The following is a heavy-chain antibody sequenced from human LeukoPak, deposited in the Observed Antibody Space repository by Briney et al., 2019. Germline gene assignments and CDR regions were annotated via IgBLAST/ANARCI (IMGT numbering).Heavy chain of an antibody. J-gene: IGHJ4*02. CDR2: IIPIFGTA. V-gene: IGHV1-69*01. CDR3: ARGESATISGYFDF. Sequence: SVKVSCKASGGTFSSYAISWVRQAPGQGLEWMGGIIPIFGTANYAQKFQGRVTIPADESTNTAYMELSSLSSEDSAVYDCARGESATISGYFDFWGQGTLVTVSS. CDR1: GGTFSSYA. D-gene: IGHD1-26*01.